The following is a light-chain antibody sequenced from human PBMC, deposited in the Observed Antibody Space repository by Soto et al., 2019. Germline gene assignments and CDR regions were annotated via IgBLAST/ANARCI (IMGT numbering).Light chain of an antibody. CDR3: QQYGTSPIT. CDR1: QSVSSN. J-gene: IGKJ5*01. Sequence: EIVMTQSPATLSVSPGERATLSCRASQSVSSNLAWYQQKPGQAPRLLIYGASSKPTGIPDRFSGSGSGTDFTLTISRLEPEDFAVYYCQQYGTSPITFGQGTRLETK. V-gene: IGKV3-20*01. CDR2: GAS.